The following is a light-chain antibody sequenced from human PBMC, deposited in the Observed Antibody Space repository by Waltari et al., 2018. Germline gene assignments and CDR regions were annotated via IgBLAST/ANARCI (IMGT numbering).Light chain of an antibody. V-gene: IGLV2-11*01. CDR2: DVT. CDR1: SSDAGGYHY. Sequence: QSALTQPRPVSGSPGQSVAIPCTGTSSDAGGYHYFSWYQQHPGKAPKLMIYDVTERPSGVPDRFSGSKSGNTASLTVSGLQAEDEADYYCCSFAAGDAYVFGTGTKVSVL. J-gene: IGLJ1*01. CDR3: CSFAAGDAYV.